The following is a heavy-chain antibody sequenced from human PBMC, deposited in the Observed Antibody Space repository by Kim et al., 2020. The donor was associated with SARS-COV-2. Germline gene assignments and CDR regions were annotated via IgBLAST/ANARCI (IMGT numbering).Heavy chain of an antibody. J-gene: IGHJ4*02. CDR2: T. V-gene: IGHV4-31*02. Sequence: TYYNPSLKSRVTISVDTSKNQFSLKLSSVTAADTAVYYCARVRGYYYDYWGQGTLVTVSS. D-gene: IGHD6-13*01. CDR3: ARVRGYYYDY.